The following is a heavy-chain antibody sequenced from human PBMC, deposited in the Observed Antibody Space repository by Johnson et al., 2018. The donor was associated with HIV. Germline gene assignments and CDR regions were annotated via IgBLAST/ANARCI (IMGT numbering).Heavy chain of an antibody. CDR2: IYSGGST. V-gene: IGHV3-66*01. J-gene: IGHJ3*02. CDR3: VRVELGAFDI. CDR1: GFTVNNKY. D-gene: IGHD1-7*01. Sequence: VQLVESGGGVVQPGGSLRLSCAASGFTVNNKYMSWVRQPPGKGLEWVSVIYSGGSTYYAAPVKGRCTISRDDSKNTLYLQMNSLKTEDTAVYYCVRVELGAFDIWGQGTMVTVSS.